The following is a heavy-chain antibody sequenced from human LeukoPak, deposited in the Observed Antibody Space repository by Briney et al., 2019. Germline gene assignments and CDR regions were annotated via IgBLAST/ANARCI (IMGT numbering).Heavy chain of an antibody. J-gene: IGHJ4*02. D-gene: IGHD4-17*01. V-gene: IGHV3-23*01. Sequence: GGSLRLSCAASGFTFSSYAMSWVRQAPGKGLEWVSAISGSGGSTYYADSVKGRFTIPRDNSKNTLYLQMNSLRAEDTAVYYCAKDGRDYSFSYWGQGTLVTVSS. CDR3: AKDGRDYSFSY. CDR1: GFTFSSYA. CDR2: ISGSGGST.